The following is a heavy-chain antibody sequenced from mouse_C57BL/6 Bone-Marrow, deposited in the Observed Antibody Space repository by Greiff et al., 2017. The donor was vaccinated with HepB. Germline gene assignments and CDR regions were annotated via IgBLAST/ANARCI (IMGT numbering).Heavy chain of an antibody. CDR3: ARESYYGFAY. CDR1: GFTFSDFY. V-gene: IGHV7-1*01. D-gene: IGHD1-1*01. J-gene: IGHJ3*01. CDR2: SRNKANDYTT. Sequence: DVMLVESGGGLVQSGRSLRLSCATSGFTFSDFYMEWVRQAPGKGLEWIAASRNKANDYTTEYSASVKGRFIVSRDTSQSILYLQMNALRAEDTAIYYCARESYYGFAYWGQGTLVTVSA.